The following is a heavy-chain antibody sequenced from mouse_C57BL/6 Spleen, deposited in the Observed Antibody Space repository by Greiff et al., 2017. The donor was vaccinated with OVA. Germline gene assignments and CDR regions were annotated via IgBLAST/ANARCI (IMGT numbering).Heavy chain of an antibody. CDR1: GYTFTGYW. D-gene: IGHD3-2*02. V-gene: IGHV1-9*01. Sequence: VKLQESGAELLKPGASVKLSCKATGYTFTGYWIEWVKQRPGHGLEWIGEILPGSGSTNYNEKLKGKATVTADTSSNTAYMQLSILTTEDSAIYYCARGETSQATGWLAYWGQGTLVTVAA. CDR3: ARGETSQATGWLAY. CDR2: ILPGSGST. J-gene: IGHJ3*01.